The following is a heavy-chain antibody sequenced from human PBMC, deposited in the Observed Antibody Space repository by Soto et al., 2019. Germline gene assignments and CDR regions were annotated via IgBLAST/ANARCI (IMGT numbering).Heavy chain of an antibody. J-gene: IGHJ4*02. CDR2: IFHSGST. CDR1: GGSISNSNW. CDR3: AHRPIVGAAI. V-gene: IGHV4-4*02. Sequence: QVQLQESGPGLVKPSGTLSLTCAVFGGSISNSNWWPWVRQPPGKGLDWIGEIFHSGSTNYNSSRMGRVTISVDKANNQFSLKLSSVTAADTAVYYCAHRPIVGAAIWGQGTLVTVSS. D-gene: IGHD1-26*01.